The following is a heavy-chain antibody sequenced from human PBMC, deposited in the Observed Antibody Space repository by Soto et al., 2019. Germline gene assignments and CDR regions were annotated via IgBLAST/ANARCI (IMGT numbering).Heavy chain of an antibody. V-gene: IGHV4-34*01. CDR1: GGSFSGYY. Sequence: PSETLSLTCAVYGGSFSGYYWSWIRQPPGKGLEWIGEINHSGSTNYNPSLKSRVTISVDTSKNQFSLKLSSVTAADTAVYYCARGLRYYYGSGSYSNGRSDYWGQGPLVTVSS. J-gene: IGHJ4*02. D-gene: IGHD3-10*01. CDR3: ARGLRYYYGSGSYSNGRSDY. CDR2: INHSGST.